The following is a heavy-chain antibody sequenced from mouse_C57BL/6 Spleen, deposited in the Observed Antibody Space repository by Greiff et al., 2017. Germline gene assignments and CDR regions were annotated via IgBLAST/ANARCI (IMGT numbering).Heavy chain of an antibody. V-gene: IGHV1-22*01. CDR1: GYTFTDYN. CDR3: ASGYGSSYWYFDV. CDR2: INPNNGGT. D-gene: IGHD1-1*01. J-gene: IGHJ1*03. Sequence: EVQLQQSGPELVKPGASVKMSCKASGYTFTDYNMHWVKQSHGKSLEWIGYINPNNGGTSYNQKFKGKATLTVNKSSRTAYMELRSLTSEDSAVYYCASGYGSSYWYFDVWGTGTTVTVSS.